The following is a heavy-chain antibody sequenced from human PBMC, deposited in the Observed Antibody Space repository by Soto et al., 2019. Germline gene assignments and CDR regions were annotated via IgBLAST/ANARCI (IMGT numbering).Heavy chain of an antibody. CDR1: GFTFDDYA. CDR3: AKDLDCSSTSCDPTDYSYGMDV. D-gene: IGHD2-2*01. J-gene: IGHJ6*02. Sequence: GGSLRLSCAASGFTFDDYAMHWVRQAPGKGLEWVSGISWNSGSIGYADSVKGRFTISRDNAKNSLYLQMNSLRAEDTALYYCAKDLDCSSTSCDPTDYSYGMDVWGQGTTVTVYS. CDR2: ISWNSGSI. V-gene: IGHV3-9*01.